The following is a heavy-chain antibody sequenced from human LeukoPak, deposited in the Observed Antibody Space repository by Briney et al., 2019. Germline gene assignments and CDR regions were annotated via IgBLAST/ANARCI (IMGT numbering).Heavy chain of an antibody. CDR1: GFTFSSYG. CDR2: IWYDGSNK. D-gene: IGHD6-19*01. Sequence: GRSLRLSCAASGFTFSSYGMHWVRQAPGKGLEWVAVIWYDGSNKYYADSVKGRFTISRDNSKNTLYLQMNSLRAEDTAVYYCARDGAVAGTADYWGQGTLVTVSP. V-gene: IGHV3-33*01. J-gene: IGHJ4*02. CDR3: ARDGAVAGTADY.